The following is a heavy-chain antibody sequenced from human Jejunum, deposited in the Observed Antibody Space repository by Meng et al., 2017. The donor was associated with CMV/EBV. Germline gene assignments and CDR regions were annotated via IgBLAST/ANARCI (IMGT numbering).Heavy chain of an antibody. D-gene: IGHD2-2*01. J-gene: IGHJ6*02. Sequence: WLRWVRQLPGKGLAWMGMLYPGDSDTKYSPSFQGQVTISADKSISTAYLQWSSLKASDTAKYYCARWDCSTSCYGSYYYYYGMDVWGQGTTVTVSS. V-gene: IGHV5-51*01. CDR1: W. CDR2: LYPGDSDT. CDR3: ARWDCSTSCYGSYYYYYGMDV.